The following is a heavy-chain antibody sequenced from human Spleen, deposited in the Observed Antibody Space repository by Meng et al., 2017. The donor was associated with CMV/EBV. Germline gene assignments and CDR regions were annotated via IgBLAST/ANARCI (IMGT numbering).Heavy chain of an antibody. CDR2: IANRADGYTT. CDR1: GFTFSDHY. D-gene: IGHD3-3*01. J-gene: IGHJ4*02. Sequence: GGSLRLSCVASGFTFSDHYMDWIRQAPGKGLEGVGRIANRADGYTTKYAASVKGRFTISRDDSKNTFYLQMNSLKTEDTAVYYCARLDFWSGFDYWGQGKLVTVSS. V-gene: IGHV3-72*01. CDR3: ARLDFWSGFDY.